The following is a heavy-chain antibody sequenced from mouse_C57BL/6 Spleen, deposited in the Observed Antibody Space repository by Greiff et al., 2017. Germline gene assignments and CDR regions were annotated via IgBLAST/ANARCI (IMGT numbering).Heavy chain of an antibody. Sequence: DVHLVESGGGLVKPGGSLKLSCAASGFTFSSYAMSWVRQTPEKRLEWVATISDGGSYTYYPDNVKGRFTISRDNAKNNLYLQMSHLKSEDTAMYYCAREGSSYVAMDYWGQGTSVTVSS. CDR2: ISDGGSYT. CDR3: AREGSSYVAMDY. J-gene: IGHJ4*01. D-gene: IGHD1-1*01. V-gene: IGHV5-4*01. CDR1: GFTFSSYA.